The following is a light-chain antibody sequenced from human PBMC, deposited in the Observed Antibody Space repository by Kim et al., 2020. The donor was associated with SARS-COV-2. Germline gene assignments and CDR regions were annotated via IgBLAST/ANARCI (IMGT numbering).Light chain of an antibody. CDR3: AAWDDSRGGQEV. V-gene: IGLV1-47*02. Sequence: QSVLTQPPSASGTPGQSVTISCSGTSSNIGSNFVHWYQHLPGTAPKLLIYNNNRRPSGVADRFSGSKSGTSASLAISGLRSEDEAIYYCAAWDDSRGGQEVFGGGTQLTVL. CDR2: NNN. CDR1: SSNIGSNF. J-gene: IGLJ3*02.